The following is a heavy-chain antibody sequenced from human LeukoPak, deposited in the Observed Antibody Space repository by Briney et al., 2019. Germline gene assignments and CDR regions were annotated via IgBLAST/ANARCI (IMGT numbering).Heavy chain of an antibody. V-gene: IGHV3-48*01. D-gene: IGHD4-17*01. CDR2: ISGSSSTI. CDR3: ARDPGGLYGDYVFDY. Sequence: PGGSLRLSCAASGFTFSSYSMNWVRQAPGKGLEWGSYISGSSSTIYYADSVKGRFTISRDNSKNTLYLQMNSLRAEDTAVYYCARDPGGLYGDYVFDYWGQGTLVTVSS. J-gene: IGHJ4*02. CDR1: GFTFSSYS.